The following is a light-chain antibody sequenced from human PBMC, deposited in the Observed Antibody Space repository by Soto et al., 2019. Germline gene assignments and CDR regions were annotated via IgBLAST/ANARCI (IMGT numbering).Light chain of an antibody. CDR3: SSYTSSSTSPYV. V-gene: IGLV2-14*01. CDR2: EVS. J-gene: IGLJ1*01. CDR1: SSDVGGYNY. Sequence: QSALTQPASVSGSPGQSITISCTGTSSDVGGYNYVSWYQQHPGKAPKLMIYEVSNRPSGVSNRFSGSKSGNTASLTISGLQAEDDADYYCSSYTSSSTSPYVFGTGTKLTVL.